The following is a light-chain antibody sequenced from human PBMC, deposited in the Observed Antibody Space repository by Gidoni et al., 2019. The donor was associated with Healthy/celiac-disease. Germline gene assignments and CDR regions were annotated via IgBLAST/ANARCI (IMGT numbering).Light chain of an antibody. CDR3: QQFNSYPPT. Sequence: AIQLTQSPSSLSASVGDRVTITCRASQGISSALAWYQQKPGKAPKLLIYDASSLESGVPSRFSGSGSGTDFTLTISSLQPEDFATYYCQQFNSYPPTFGQXTRLEIK. CDR1: QGISSA. CDR2: DAS. V-gene: IGKV1-13*02. J-gene: IGKJ5*01.